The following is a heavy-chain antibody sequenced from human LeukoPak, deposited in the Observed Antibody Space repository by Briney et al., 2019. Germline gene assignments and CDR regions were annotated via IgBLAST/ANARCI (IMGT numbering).Heavy chain of an antibody. CDR1: GFSLNTYS. J-gene: IGHJ5*02. Sequence: GGSLRLSCAAPGFSLNTYSMNWVRQAPGKGLEWVSVIYSGGSTYYADSVKGRFTISRDNSKNTLYLQMNSLRAEDTAVYYCAASSSWSDNWFDPWGQGTLVTVSS. V-gene: IGHV3-66*01. CDR3: AASSSWSDNWFDP. CDR2: IYSGGST. D-gene: IGHD6-13*01.